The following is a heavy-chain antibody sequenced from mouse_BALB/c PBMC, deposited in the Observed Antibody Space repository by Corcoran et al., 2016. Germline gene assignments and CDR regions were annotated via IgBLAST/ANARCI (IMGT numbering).Heavy chain of an antibody. V-gene: IGHV4-1*02. J-gene: IGHJ1*01. CDR2: VNADSSTR. D-gene: IGHD4-1*01. CDR3: ARNWDWHFNV. CDR1: GFDFSRYW. Sequence: EVKLLESGGGLVQPGGSLKLSCAASGFDFSRYWMSWVRQAPGKGLEWIGEVNADSSTRNYTPSIKDKFIISRDNAKNTLYLQRSKVRSEDTALYYCARNWDWHFNVWGAGTTVTVSS.